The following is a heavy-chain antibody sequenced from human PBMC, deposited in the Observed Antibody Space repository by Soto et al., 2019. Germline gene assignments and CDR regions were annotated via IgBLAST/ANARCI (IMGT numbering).Heavy chain of an antibody. D-gene: IGHD2-2*01. J-gene: IGHJ5*02. CDR2: IYYSGST. CDR3: AGLNIVVLPAAILGWFVP. Sequence: SETLSLTCTVSGGSISSYYWSWIRQPPGKGLEWIEYIYYSGSTNYNPSLKSRVTISVDTSKNQFSLKLSSVTAADTAVYYCAGLNIVVLPAAILGWFVPWGQGTLVTVSS. V-gene: IGHV4-59*08. CDR1: GGSISSYY.